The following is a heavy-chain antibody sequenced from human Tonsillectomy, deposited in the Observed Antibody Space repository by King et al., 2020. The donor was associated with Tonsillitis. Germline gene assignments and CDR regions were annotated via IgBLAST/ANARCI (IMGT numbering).Heavy chain of an antibody. D-gene: IGHD3-22*01. CDR3: ARTGEWDYYDSSGSSYYYYGMDV. J-gene: IGHJ6*02. V-gene: IGHV1-8*02. CDR2: MNPNSGNT. Sequence: QLVQSGAEVKKPGASVKVSCKASGYTFTSRDINWVRQATGQGLEWMGWMNPNSGNTGYAQKFQGRVTMTGNTSIRTAYMELSSLRSEDTAVYYCARTGEWDYYDSSGSSYYYYGMDVWGQGTTVTVSS. CDR1: GYTFTSRD.